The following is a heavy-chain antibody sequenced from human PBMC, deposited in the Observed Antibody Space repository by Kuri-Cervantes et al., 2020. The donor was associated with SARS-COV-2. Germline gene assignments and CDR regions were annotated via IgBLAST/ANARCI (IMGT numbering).Heavy chain of an antibody. V-gene: IGHV4-38-2*01. D-gene: IGHD2-15*01. CDR2: IYHSGST. CDR3: AGRSHGGAGYLYSFDV. Sequence: SETLSLTCAVSGYSISSGYYWGWIRQPPGKGLEWIGSIYHSGSTYYNPSLKSRVTISVDTSKNQFSLKLNFVTAADTAVYYCAGRSHGGAGYLYSFDVWGQGATVTVSS. CDR1: GYSISSGYY. J-gene: IGHJ3*01.